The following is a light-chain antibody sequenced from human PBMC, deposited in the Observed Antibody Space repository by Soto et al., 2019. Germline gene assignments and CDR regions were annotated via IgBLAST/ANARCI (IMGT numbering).Light chain of an antibody. Sequence: QSALTQPASVSGSPGQSITISCTGTSSDVGGYNYVSWYQHQPGKAPKIMIYDVSNRPSGVSRRFSGSKSGNTASLTISGLQSEDEADYYCCSYTTSNTLVFGGGTKLTVL. J-gene: IGLJ2*01. V-gene: IGLV2-14*03. CDR1: SSDVGGYNY. CDR3: CSYTTSNTLV. CDR2: DVS.